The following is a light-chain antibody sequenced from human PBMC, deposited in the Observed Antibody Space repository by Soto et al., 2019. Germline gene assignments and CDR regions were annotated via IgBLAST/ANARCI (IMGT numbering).Light chain of an antibody. CDR3: QHYYSSPLT. CDR1: QTLLYNSRNKNY. J-gene: IGKJ4*01. CDR2: WAS. Sequence: DIVLTQSPDSLAVSMGESATINCKSSQTLLYNSRNKNYLAWYQQKPGQPPKLLLYWASTRESGVPDRFSGSGSGTDFTLTISSLQAEDVAVYYCQHYYSSPLTFGGGTKADIK. V-gene: IGKV4-1*01.